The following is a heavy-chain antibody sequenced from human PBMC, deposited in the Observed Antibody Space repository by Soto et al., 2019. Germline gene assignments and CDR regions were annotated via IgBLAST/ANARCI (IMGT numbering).Heavy chain of an antibody. J-gene: IGHJ5*02. D-gene: IGHD5-18*01. CDR2: IIPIFGTA. CDR1: GGTFSSYA. V-gene: IGHV1-69*01. CDR3: ASWGERGYSYGYWFDP. Sequence: QVQLVQSGAEVKQPGSSVKVSCKASGGTFSSYAISWVRQAPGQGLEWMGGIIPIFGTANYAQKFQGRVTMTADESTSTAYMELSSLRSEDTAVDYCASWGERGYSYGYWFDPWGQGTLVTVSS.